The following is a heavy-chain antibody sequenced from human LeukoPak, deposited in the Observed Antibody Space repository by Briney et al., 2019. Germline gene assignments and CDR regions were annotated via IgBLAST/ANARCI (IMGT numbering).Heavy chain of an antibody. D-gene: IGHD2-2*01. CDR1: GFTFSSHS. V-gene: IGHV3-23*01. CDR3: ARLPAYCSSTSCYYDY. J-gene: IGHJ4*02. CDR2: ISGSGGST. Sequence: GGSLRLSCAASGFTFSSHSMNWVRQAPGKGLEWVSGISGSGGSTYYADSVKGRFTISRDNSKNTLYLQMNSLRAEDTAVYYCARLPAYCSSTSCYYDYWGQGTLVTVSS.